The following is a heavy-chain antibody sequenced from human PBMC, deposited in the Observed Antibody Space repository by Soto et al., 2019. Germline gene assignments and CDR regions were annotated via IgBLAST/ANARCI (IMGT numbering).Heavy chain of an antibody. CDR3: ASQGGSLYYYYGMDV. CDR2: IIPIFGTA. V-gene: IGHV1-69*12. CDR1: GGTFSNYA. Sequence: QVQLVQSGAAVKKPGSSVKVSCKASGGTFSNYAISWVRQAPGQGLEWMGGIIPIFGTANHAPKCQGRVTITADESMSTAYMERSSLRSEDTAVYYWASQGGSLYYYYGMDVWGQGTTVTVSS. J-gene: IGHJ6*02. D-gene: IGHD2-15*01.